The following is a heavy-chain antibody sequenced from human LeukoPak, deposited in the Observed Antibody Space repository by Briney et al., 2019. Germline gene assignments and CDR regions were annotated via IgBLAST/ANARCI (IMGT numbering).Heavy chain of an antibody. CDR1: GFTFDDYA. Sequence: GRSLRLSCAASGFTFDDYAMHWVRQAPGKGLEWVSGISWNSGSIGYADSVKGRFTISRDNSKNTLYLQMNSLRAEDTAVYYCAKDGGGWGQGTLVTVSS. CDR2: ISWNSGSI. CDR3: AKDGGG. V-gene: IGHV3-9*01. J-gene: IGHJ4*02.